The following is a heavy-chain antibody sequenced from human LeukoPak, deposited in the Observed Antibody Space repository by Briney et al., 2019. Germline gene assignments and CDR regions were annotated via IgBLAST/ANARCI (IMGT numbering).Heavy chain of an antibody. CDR3: ARVPGTYYDFWTRYSWFDP. Sequence: GASVRVSCTASGYTFTSYGISWVRQAPGQGLEWMGWISAYNGNTNYAQTLQGRVTMTTDTSTSTAYMELRSLRSDDTAVYYCARVPGTYYDFWTRYSWFDPWGQGTLVTVSS. CDR1: GYTFTSYG. D-gene: IGHD3-3*01. CDR2: ISAYNGNT. V-gene: IGHV1-18*01. J-gene: IGHJ5*02.